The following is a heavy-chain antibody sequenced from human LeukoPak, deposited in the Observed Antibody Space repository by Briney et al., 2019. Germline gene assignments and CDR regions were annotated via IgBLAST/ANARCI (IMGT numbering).Heavy chain of an antibody. Sequence: PSETLSLTCTVSGGSISPYYWSWIRQPPGKGLEWIGYISYSGSTNYNPSLKSRVTISVDTSKNQFSLKLSSVTAADTAVYYCARGEGIAVAGKRLGNWFDPWGQGTLVTVSS. CDR1: GGSISPYY. D-gene: IGHD6-19*01. CDR2: ISYSGST. J-gene: IGHJ5*02. V-gene: IGHV4-59*12. CDR3: ARGEGIAVAGKRLGNWFDP.